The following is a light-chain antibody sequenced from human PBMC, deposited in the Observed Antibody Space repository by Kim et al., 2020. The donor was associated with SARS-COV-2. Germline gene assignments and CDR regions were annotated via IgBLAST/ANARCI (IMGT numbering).Light chain of an antibody. Sequence: SVSPGQTASCTCCGDKVWDKYACWYQQKPGQAPVLVIYQDSKRPSGIPERFSGSNSGNTATLTISGTQAMDEADYYCQAWDSSTVVFGGGTQLTVL. CDR2: QDS. V-gene: IGLV3-1*01. CDR3: QAWDSSTVV. CDR1: KVWDKY. J-gene: IGLJ2*01.